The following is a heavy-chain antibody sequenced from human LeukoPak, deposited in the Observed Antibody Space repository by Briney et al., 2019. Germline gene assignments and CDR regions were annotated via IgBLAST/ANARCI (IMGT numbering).Heavy chain of an antibody. CDR2: INPDGSST. CDR1: GFNFNSYW. Sequence: GGSLRLSCAASGFNFNSYWIHWVRHAPGKGLVWVSRINPDGSSTSHADSVKGRFTISRDNAKNTLYLHMNSLRVEDTAVYYCVRATSVGSDRGDQGTLVIVSS. J-gene: IGHJ1*01. D-gene: IGHD1-26*01. V-gene: IGHV3-74*01. CDR3: VRATSVGSDR.